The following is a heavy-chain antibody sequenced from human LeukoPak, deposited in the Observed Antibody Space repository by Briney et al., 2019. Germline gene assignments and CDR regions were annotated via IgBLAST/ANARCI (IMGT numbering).Heavy chain of an antibody. V-gene: IGHV1-46*01. CDR3: AREAVVVPAAMNWFDP. Sequence: GASVKVSCKASGYTFTGYYMHWVRQAPGQGLEWMGIINPSGGSTSYAQKFQGRVTMTRDMSTSTVYTELSSLRSEDTAVYYCAREAVVVPAAMNWFDPWGQGTLVTVPS. J-gene: IGHJ5*02. CDR1: GYTFTGYY. D-gene: IGHD2-2*01. CDR2: INPSGGST.